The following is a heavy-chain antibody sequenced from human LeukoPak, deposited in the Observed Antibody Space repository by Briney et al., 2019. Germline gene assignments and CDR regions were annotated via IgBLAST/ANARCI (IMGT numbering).Heavy chain of an antibody. CDR1: GFSFSTYW. CDR3: ARGVGIYNYFDS. D-gene: IGHD1-26*01. J-gene: IGHJ4*02. V-gene: IGHV3-53*04. CDR2: IYATGIT. Sequence: SGGSLRLSCAASGFSFSTYWMSWVRQAPGKGLEWVSVIYATGITYYADSVRGRFTISRHNPDNTVYLQMNNLRDEDTAVYYCARGVGIYNYFDSWGQGTLVTVSS.